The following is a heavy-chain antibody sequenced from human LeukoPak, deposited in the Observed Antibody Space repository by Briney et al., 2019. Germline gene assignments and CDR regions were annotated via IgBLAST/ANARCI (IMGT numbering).Heavy chain of an antibody. CDR2: IYTSGRT. CDR3: ARHIASPHYFED. J-gene: IGHJ4*02. CDR1: GGSFNYNY. V-gene: IGHV4-4*07. D-gene: IGHD6-13*01. Sequence: PSETLSLTCTVSGGSFNYNYWSWIRQPAGKGLEWIGHIYTSGRTTYNPSLASRVTMSVDTSKNQFSLKLNSVTAADTAVYYCARHIASPHYFEDWGQGALVTVSS.